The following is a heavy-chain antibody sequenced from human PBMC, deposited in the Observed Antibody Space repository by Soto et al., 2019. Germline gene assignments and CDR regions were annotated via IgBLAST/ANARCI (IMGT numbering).Heavy chain of an antibody. Sequence: PWGSLRLSCAASELTFSSYGMNWVRQDPGKGLEWVSAISSSTSFIHYADSVKGRFTISRDNAKNSLYLQMNSLRAEETAMYYCASGYYDRIGFYFDCSGKGNLVTVSA. CDR1: ELTFSSYG. D-gene: IGHD3-22*01. J-gene: IGHJ4*02. CDR2: ISSSTSFI. CDR3: ASGYYDRIGFYFDC. V-gene: IGHV3-21*01.